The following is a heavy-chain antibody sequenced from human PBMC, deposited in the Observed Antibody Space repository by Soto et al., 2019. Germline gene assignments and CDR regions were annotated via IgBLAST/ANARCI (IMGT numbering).Heavy chain of an antibody. CDR2: IVVGSGNT. CDR1: GFTFTSSA. J-gene: IGHJ6*02. V-gene: IGHV1-58*01. D-gene: IGHD2-2*01. Sequence: ASVKVSCKASGFTFTSSAVQWVRQARGQRLEWIGWIVVGSGNTNYAQKFQERVTITRDMSTSTAYMELSSLRSEDTAVYYCAADGSFPNCSSTSCYDGGADYYHYYGMDVWGQGTTVTVSS. CDR3: AADGSFPNCSSTSCYDGGADYYHYYGMDV.